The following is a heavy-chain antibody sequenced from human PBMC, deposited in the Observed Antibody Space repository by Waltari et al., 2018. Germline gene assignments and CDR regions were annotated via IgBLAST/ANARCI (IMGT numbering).Heavy chain of an antibody. D-gene: IGHD2-8*01. CDR3: ARVRSMLNWYFDL. Sequence: EVQLVESGGGLVQPGGSLRLSCSASGFHFRSYDLPWVCQATGKGLEWVSAIGTAGYTYYPGSVKGRFTISRENAKNSLYLQMNSLRAGDTAVYYCARVRSMLNWYFDLWGRGTLVTVSS. CDR2: IGTAGYT. V-gene: IGHV3-13*01. CDR1: GFHFRSYD. J-gene: IGHJ2*01.